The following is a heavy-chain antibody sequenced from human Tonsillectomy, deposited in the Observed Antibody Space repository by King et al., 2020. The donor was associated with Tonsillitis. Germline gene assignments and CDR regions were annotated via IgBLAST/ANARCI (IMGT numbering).Heavy chain of an antibody. D-gene: IGHD2-15*01. CDR2: ISSSSDYT. CDR3: ARGPVAATASGWFDP. J-gene: IGHJ5*02. V-gene: IGHV3-11*05. CDR1: GFTFSDYY. Sequence: VQLVQSGGGLVKPGGSLRLSCAASGFTFSDYYMSWIRQAPGKGLEWVSYISSSSDYTNYADSVKGRFTISRDNAKNSLYLQMNSLRAEDTAMYYCARGPVAATASGWFDPWDQGTLVTVSS.